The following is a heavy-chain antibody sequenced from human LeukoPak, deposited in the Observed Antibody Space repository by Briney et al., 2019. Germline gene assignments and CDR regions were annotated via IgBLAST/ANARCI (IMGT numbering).Heavy chain of an antibody. V-gene: IGHV3-7*01. CDR1: GFTFSSRDW. CDR2: IKQDGSEK. CDR3: ARRDVEMATIRYYYYYYMDV. J-gene: IGHJ6*03. D-gene: IGHD5-24*01. Sequence: GGSLRLSCVASGFTFSSRDWMTWVRQAPGKGLEWVANIKQDGSEKNYVDSVKGRFTISRDNAKNSLYLQMNSLRAEDTAVYYCARRDVEMATIRYYYYYYMDVWGKGTTVTVSS.